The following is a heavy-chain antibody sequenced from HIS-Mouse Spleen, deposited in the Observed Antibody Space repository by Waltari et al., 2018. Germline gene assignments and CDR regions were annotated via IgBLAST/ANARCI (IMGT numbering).Heavy chain of an antibody. CDR1: GFTFSRYG. Sequence: QVQLVESGGGVVQPGRSLRLSCAAAGFTFSRYGLHWVRQAPGKGLEWVAVISYDGSNKYYAVSVKGRFTISRDNSKNTLYLQMNSLRAEDTAVYYCAKDLGGDWFDPWGQGTLVTVSS. V-gene: IGHV3-30*18. CDR2: ISYDGSNK. J-gene: IGHJ5*02. CDR3: AKDLGGDWFDP. D-gene: IGHD3-16*01.